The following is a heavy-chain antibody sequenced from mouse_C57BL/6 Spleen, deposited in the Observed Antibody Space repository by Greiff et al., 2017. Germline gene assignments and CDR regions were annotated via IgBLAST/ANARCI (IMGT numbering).Heavy chain of an antibody. CDR2: INPGSGGT. Sequence: QVQLKQSGAELVRPGTSVKVSCKASGYAFTNYLIEWVKQRPGQGLEWIGVINPGSGGTTYNEKFKGKATLTADKSSSTAYMQLRSLTSEDSAVYICARTYYSTSGAMDYWGQGTSVTVSS. CDR1: GYAFTNYL. D-gene: IGHD2-5*01. CDR3: ARTYYSTSGAMDY. J-gene: IGHJ4*01. V-gene: IGHV1-54*01.